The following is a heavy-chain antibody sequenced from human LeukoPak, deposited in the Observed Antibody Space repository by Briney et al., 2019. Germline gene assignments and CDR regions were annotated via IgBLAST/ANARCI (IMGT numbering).Heavy chain of an antibody. D-gene: IGHD3-22*01. CDR3: ARDRRYYYDSSDYYHDAFDI. J-gene: IGHJ3*02. CDR2: IGYDGSNK. V-gene: IGHV3-30*02. Sequence: PGGSLRLSCAASGFTFSSYAMHWVRQAPGKGLEWEAFIGYDGSNKYYADSVKGRFTISRDNSKNTLYLQMNSLRAEDTAVYYCARDRRYYYDSSDYYHDAFDIWGQGTMVTVSS. CDR1: GFTFSSYA.